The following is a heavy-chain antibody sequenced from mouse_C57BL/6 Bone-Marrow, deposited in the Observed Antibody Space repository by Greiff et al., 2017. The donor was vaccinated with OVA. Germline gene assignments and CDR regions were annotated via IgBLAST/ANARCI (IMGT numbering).Heavy chain of an antibody. J-gene: IGHJ1*03. D-gene: IGHD2-3*01. V-gene: IGHV3-3*01. CDR2: TFYSGIT. CDR3: ARGPRSDGCYWYFDV. CDR1: GFSINSDCY. Sequence: EVKVEESGPSLVRPSQTLSLTCTVTGFSINSDCYWIWIRQFPGNKLEYIGYTFYSGITYYNPSLESRTYITRDTSKNQFSLKLSSVTTEDTATYYCARGPRSDGCYWYFDVWGTGTTVTVSS.